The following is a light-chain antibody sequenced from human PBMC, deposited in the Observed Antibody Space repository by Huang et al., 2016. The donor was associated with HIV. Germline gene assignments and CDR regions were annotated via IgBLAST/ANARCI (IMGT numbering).Light chain of an antibody. CDR3: QQYNNWPPYT. CDR1: QSVSSN. V-gene: IGKV3-15*01. CDR2: GAS. Sequence: EIVMTQSPATLSVSPGERATLSCRASQSVSSNLAWYQQKPGQAPRLRIYGASTRATGIPARFSGSGSGTEFTLIVSSLQSEDFAVYYCQQYNNWPPYTFGQGTKLEIK. J-gene: IGKJ2*01.